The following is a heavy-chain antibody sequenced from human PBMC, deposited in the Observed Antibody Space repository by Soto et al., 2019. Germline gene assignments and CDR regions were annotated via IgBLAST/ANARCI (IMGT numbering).Heavy chain of an antibody. CDR2: MNPNSGNT. CDR1: GDSFTSYD. D-gene: IGHD2-2*01. CDR3: ARGPADHYYYYYYMDV. V-gene: IGHV1-8*01. J-gene: IGHJ6*03. Sequence: GASVKVSCKACGDSFTSYDINWVRQAPGQGLEWMGWMNPNSGNTGYAQKFQGRVTMTRNTSISTAYMELSSLRSEDTAVYYCARGPADHYYYYYYMDVWGKGTTVTVSS.